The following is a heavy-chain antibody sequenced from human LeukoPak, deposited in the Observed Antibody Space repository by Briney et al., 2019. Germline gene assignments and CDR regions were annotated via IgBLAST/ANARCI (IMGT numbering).Heavy chain of an antibody. Sequence: SETLSLTCAVSGYSISSDYYWGWIRQLSGKGLEWIGSIYQSVSTYYNPSLKSRVTISVDTSKNQFSLKLSSVTAADTAVYYCARNKSTVTTSRHDAFDIWGQGTMVTVSS. CDR1: GYSISSDYY. D-gene: IGHD4-17*01. J-gene: IGHJ3*02. CDR2: IYQSVST. V-gene: IGHV4-38-2*01. CDR3: ARNKSTVTTSRHDAFDI.